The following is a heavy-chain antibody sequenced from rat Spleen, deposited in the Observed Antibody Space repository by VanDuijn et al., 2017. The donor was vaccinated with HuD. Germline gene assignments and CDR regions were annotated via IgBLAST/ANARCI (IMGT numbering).Heavy chain of an antibody. J-gene: IGHJ4*01. CDR2: INKDSSTI. D-gene: IGHD1-6*01. V-gene: IGHV4-2*01. CDR1: GFNFNDYW. Sequence: EVKLVESGGGLVQPGRSLKLSCAASGFNFNDYWMGWVRQAPGKGLEWIGEINKDSSTINYTPSLKDKFTISRDNAQNTLYLQMSKLGSEDTAIYYCARWGYTTDYYYPHYYVMDAWGQGASVTVSS. CDR3: ARWGYTTDYYYPHYYVMDA.